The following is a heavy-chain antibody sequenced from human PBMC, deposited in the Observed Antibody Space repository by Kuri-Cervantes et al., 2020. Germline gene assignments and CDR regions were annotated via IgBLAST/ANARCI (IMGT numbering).Heavy chain of an antibody. J-gene: IGHJ4*02. Sequence: GSLRLSCSLSGGSISRYYWSWIRQPPGKGLEWIGEINHSGSTNYNPSLKSRVTISVDTSKSQFSLKLSSVTAADTAVYYCARIDYGGNGFDYWGQGTLVTVSS. CDR2: INHSGST. D-gene: IGHD4-23*01. V-gene: IGHV4-34*01. CDR1: GGSISRYY. CDR3: ARIDYGGNGFDY.